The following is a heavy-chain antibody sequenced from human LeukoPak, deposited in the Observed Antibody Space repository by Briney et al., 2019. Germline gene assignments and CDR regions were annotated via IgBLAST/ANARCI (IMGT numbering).Heavy chain of an antibody. J-gene: IGHJ6*03. CDR2: INPSGGST. D-gene: IGHD4-17*01. V-gene: IGHV1-46*01. CDR3: ARAGTTVTTSWIGYYYYYYMDV. Sequence: ASVKVSCKASGYTFTSYYMHWVRQSPGQGLEWMGIINPSGGSTSYAQKFQGRVTMTRDTSTSTVYMELSSVRSEDTAVYYCARAGTTVTTSWIGYYYYYYMDVWGKGTTVTISS. CDR1: GYTFTSYY.